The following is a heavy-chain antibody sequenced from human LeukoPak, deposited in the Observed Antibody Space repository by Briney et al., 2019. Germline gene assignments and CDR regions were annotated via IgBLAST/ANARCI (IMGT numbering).Heavy chain of an antibody. J-gene: IGHJ3*02. V-gene: IGHV3-72*01. CDR3: ARVKVEWELLQIAFDI. CDR1: GFTFSDHY. CDR2: TRNRANSYTA. Sequence: GGSLRLSYAASGFTFSDHYMDWVRQPPGKGLEWVGRTRNRANSYTAEYAASVKGRFTISRDDSKNSLYLQMNSLKTEDTAVYYCARVKVEWELLQIAFDIWGQGTMVTVSS. D-gene: IGHD1-26*01.